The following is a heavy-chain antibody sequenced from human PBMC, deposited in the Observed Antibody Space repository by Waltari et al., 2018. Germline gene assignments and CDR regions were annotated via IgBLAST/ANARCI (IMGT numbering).Heavy chain of an antibody. J-gene: IGHJ3*02. V-gene: IGHV5-51*01. CDR3: ARRDDAFDI. CDR2: IYPGDSET. Sequence: EVQLVQSGAEVKKPGESLKISCKGSGSSFTSYWLCWVRQMPGTGLEWMGVIYPGDSETRYSPSCQDQVTIAADKSISTAYLQWSSLKASDTAMYYCARRDDAFDIWGQGTMVTVSS. CDR1: GSSFTSYW.